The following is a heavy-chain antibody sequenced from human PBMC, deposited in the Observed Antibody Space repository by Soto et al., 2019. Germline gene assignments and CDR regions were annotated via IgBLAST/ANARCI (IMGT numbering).Heavy chain of an antibody. D-gene: IGHD2-21*02. CDR1: GFTFSNAW. CDR3: TTDLAYCGGDCYRYYYGMDV. Sequence: GGSLRLSCAASGFTFSNAWMSWVRQAPGKGLEWVGRIKSKTDGGTTDYAAPVKGRFTISRDDSKNTLYLQMNSLKTEDTAVYYCTTDLAYCGGDCYRYYYGMDVWGQGTTVTVSS. CDR2: IKSKTDGGTT. J-gene: IGHJ6*02. V-gene: IGHV3-15*01.